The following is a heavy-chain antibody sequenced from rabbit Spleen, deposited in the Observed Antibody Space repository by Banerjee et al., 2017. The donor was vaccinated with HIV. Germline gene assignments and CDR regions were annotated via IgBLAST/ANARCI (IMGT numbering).Heavy chain of an antibody. Sequence: QEQLEESGGGLVQPGASLTLTCTASGFSFSSSYWICWVRQAPGKGLEWIACIYSSNVATAYASWAKGRFTISKTSSTTVTLQMTSLTAADTAIYFCAISSGYNHFNLWGPGTLVTVS. V-gene: IGHV1S45*01. CDR2: IYSSNVAT. J-gene: IGHJ4*01. CDR1: GFSFSSSYW. CDR3: AISSGYNHFNL. D-gene: IGHD4-1*01.